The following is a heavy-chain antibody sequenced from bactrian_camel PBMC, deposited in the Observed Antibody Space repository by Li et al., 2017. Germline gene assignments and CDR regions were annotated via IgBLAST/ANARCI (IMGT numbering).Heavy chain of an antibody. D-gene: IGHD6*01. J-gene: IGHJ4*01. V-gene: IGHV3S63*01. CDR2: IGVDGET. CDR1: GYSPAKYA. CDR3: ASEYGGTWYGPGY. Sequence: VQLVESGGGLVQPGGTLRLSCAASGYSPAKYAMGWFRQAPGKKREGVAGIGVDGETEYADFAKGRFTISRDNAKNTVYLQMNSLKSDDTALYYCASEYGGTWYGPGYWGQGTQVTVS.